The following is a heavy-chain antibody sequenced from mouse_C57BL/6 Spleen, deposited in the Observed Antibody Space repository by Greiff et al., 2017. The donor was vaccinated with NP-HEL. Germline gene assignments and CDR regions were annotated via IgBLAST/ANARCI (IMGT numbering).Heavy chain of an antibody. CDR1: GYTFTSYW. CDR3: ATIYYGSSYEFAY. V-gene: IGHV1-7*01. Sequence: VQLQQSGAELAKPGASVKLSCKASGYTFTSYWMHWVKQRPGQGLEWIGYINPSSGYTKYNQKFKDKATLTADKSSSTAYMQLSSLTYEDSAVYYSATIYYGSSYEFAYWGQGTLVTVSA. J-gene: IGHJ3*01. D-gene: IGHD1-1*01. CDR2: INPSSGYT.